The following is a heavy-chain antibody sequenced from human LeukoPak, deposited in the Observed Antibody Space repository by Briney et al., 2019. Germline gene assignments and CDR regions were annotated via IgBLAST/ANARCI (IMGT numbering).Heavy chain of an antibody. D-gene: IGHD1-26*01. CDR3: AREGASHWFDP. V-gene: IGHV3-30-3*01. CDR2: ISYDGSNK. Sequence: GGSLRLSCAASGFTFSSYAMHWVRQAPGKGLEWVAVISYDGSNKYYADSVKGRFTISRDNSKYTLYLQMNSLRAEDTAVYYCAREGASHWFDPWGQGTLVTVSS. CDR1: GFTFSSYA. J-gene: IGHJ5*02.